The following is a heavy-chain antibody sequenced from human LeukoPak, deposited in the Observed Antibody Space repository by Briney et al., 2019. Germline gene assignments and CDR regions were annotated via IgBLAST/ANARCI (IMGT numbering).Heavy chain of an antibody. CDR3: ARDPYSGGFDY. Sequence: ASVKVSCKASGYTFTGYYMHWVRQAPGHGLEWMGWINPNSGGTNYAQKFQGRVTMTRDTSISTAYMELSRLRSVDTAVYYCARDPYSGGFDYWGQGTLVTVSS. D-gene: IGHD5-18*01. CDR2: INPNSGGT. V-gene: IGHV1-2*02. J-gene: IGHJ4*02. CDR1: GYTFTGYY.